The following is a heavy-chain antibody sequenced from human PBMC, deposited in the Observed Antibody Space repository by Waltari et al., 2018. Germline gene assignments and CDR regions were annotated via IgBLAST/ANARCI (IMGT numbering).Heavy chain of an antibody. CDR1: GSTFTNSD. D-gene: IGHD6-6*01. Sequence: QVQLVQSGAEVKKPGASVKVSCKASGSTFTNSDIHWGRQATGQGLEWMGWMNPNSGNTGYAQKFQGRVTITRNTSISTAYMELSSLRSEDTAVYYCVAQLVRIDYWGQGTLVTVSS. V-gene: IGHV1-8*03. CDR2: MNPNSGNT. J-gene: IGHJ4*02. CDR3: VAQLVRIDY.